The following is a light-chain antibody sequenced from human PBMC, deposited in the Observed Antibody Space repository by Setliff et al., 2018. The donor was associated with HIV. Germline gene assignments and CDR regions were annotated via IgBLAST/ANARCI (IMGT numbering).Light chain of an antibody. CDR1: SSDVGGYNY. V-gene: IGLV2-14*01. CDR3: SSYAITNTLP. J-gene: IGLJ1*01. CDR2: EVR. Sequence: QSVVTQPASVSGSPGQSITISCTGTSSDVGGYNYVSWYQQHPGKAPKLIIYEVRNRPSGVSNRFSGSKSGNTASLTISGLQAEDEADYYCSSYAITNTLPFGTGTKVTVL.